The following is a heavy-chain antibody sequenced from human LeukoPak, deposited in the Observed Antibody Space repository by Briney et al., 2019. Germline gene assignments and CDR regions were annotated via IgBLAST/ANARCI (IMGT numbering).Heavy chain of an antibody. J-gene: IGHJ3*02. V-gene: IGHV4-4*02. CDR3: ARDTLAGYYYDSSGYPTYDAFDI. CDR2: IYHSGST. Sequence: TSETLSLTCAVSGGSISSSNWWSWVRQPPGKGLEWIGEIYHSGSTNYNPSLKSRVTISVDKSKNQFSLKLSSVTAADTAVYYCARDTLAGYYYDSSGYPTYDAFDIWGRGTMVTVSS. CDR1: GGSISSSNW. D-gene: IGHD3-22*01.